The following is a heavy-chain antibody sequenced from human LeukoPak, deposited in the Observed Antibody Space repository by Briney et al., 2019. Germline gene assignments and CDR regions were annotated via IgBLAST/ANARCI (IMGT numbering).Heavy chain of an antibody. V-gene: IGHV3-7*01. Sequence: PGRSLRLSCAASGFTFSSYAMHWVRQAPGKGLEWVANIKQDGSEKYYVDSVKGRFTISRDNAKNSLYLQMNSLRAEDTAVYYCAITMVRGVIITSPVGFDYWGQGTLVTVSS. CDR1: GFTFSSYA. CDR3: AITMVRGVIITSPVGFDY. J-gene: IGHJ4*02. D-gene: IGHD3-10*01. CDR2: IKQDGSEK.